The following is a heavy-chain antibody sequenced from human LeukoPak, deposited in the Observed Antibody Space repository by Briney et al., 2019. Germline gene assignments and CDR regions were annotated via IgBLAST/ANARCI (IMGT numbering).Heavy chain of an antibody. Sequence: GGSLRLSCVASGFTFTKCAMSWIRQAPGKGLEWVAIITATGDTAYYADSVKGRFTISRDNSRNTVYMQMDSLRTEDTAIYYCAGDRNSDWYSPLDYWGQGSQVTVSP. V-gene: IGHV3-23*01. CDR1: GFTFTKCA. D-gene: IGHD6-19*01. CDR3: AGDRNSDWYSPLDY. J-gene: IGHJ4*02. CDR2: ITATGDTA.